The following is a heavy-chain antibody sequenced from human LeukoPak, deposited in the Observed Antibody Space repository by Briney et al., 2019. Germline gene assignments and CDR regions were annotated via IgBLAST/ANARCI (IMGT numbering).Heavy chain of an antibody. V-gene: IGHV3-48*03. CDR1: GFTFSSYD. Sequence: PGGSLRLSCAASGFTFSSYDMNWVRQAPGKGLEWVSSISSGGYTIYYADSVKGRFTISRDNAKNSLFLQMSSLRAEDTAVYYCARVRGYSGYVLGYWLDPWGQGTLVTVSS. D-gene: IGHD5-12*01. CDR3: ARVRGYSGYVLGYWLDP. J-gene: IGHJ5*02. CDR2: ISSGGYTI.